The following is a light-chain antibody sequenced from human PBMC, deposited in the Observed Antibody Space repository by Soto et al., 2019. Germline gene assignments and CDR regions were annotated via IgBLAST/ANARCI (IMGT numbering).Light chain of an antibody. J-gene: IGLJ2*01. CDR3: SSYASSRDVF. Sequence: QSVLTQPASVSGSPGQSITISCTGTSSDVGGYNYVSWYQQYPGKAPKLMIYEVSNRPSGVSNRFSGSKSGNTASLTISGLKAEDEADYYCSSYASSRDVFFGRGTKLTVL. CDR1: SSDVGGYNY. CDR2: EVS. V-gene: IGLV2-14*01.